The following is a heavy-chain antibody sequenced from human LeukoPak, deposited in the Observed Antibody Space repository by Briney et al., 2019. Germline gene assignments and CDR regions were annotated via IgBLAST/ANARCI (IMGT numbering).Heavy chain of an antibody. J-gene: IGHJ4*02. D-gene: IGHD2-2*01. Sequence: GASVKVSCKGSGYNFDRYGVNWVRQAPGQGLEWVGWISTYNGNTVYAQKFEGRVTMTTDTSTNTVYMDLRSLRSDDTAVYYCARGLEHCRNIICSNSAYWGQGTLVTVSS. CDR1: GYNFDRYG. CDR2: ISTYNGNT. V-gene: IGHV1-18*01. CDR3: ARGLEHCRNIICSNSAY.